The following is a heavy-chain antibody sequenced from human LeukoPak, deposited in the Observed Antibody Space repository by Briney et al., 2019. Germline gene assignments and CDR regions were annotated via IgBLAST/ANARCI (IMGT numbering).Heavy chain of an antibody. Sequence: GASVKVACKASGYTFTSYDINWVRQATGQGLEWMGWMNPNSGNTGYAQKFQGRVTMTRNPSISTAYMELSSLRSEDTAVYYCARGDYCSSTSCPYYYYMDVWGKGTTVTISS. J-gene: IGHJ6*03. CDR3: ARGDYCSSTSCPYYYYMDV. CDR2: MNPNSGNT. V-gene: IGHV1-8*01. D-gene: IGHD2-2*01. CDR1: GYTFTSYD.